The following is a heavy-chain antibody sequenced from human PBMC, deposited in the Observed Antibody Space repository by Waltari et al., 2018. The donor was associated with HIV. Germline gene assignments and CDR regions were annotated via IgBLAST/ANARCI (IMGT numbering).Heavy chain of an antibody. CDR3: ARFASEIFDSSGYSFDY. D-gene: IGHD3-22*01. CDR1: GGSITSHY. V-gene: IGHV4-59*08. CDR2: IYSSGSS. J-gene: IGHJ4*02. Sequence: QVQLQESGPGLVKPSETLSLTCTVSGGSITSHYWSWVRQPPGKGLGWIGYIYSSGSSNYNPSLKMRVTISVDTSKNQFSLKLTSVTAADTAVYYCARFASEIFDSSGYSFDYWGQGALVTVPS.